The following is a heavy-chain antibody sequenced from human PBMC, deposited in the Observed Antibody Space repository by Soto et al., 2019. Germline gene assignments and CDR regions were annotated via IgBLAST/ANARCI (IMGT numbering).Heavy chain of an antibody. J-gene: IGHJ4*02. D-gene: IGHD6-19*01. V-gene: IGHV3-23*01. CDR2: ITGSGVST. Sequence: AGSLRLSCAASGFTFSSYAMTWVRQAPGKGLEWVSAITGSGVSTYHADSVKGRFTISRDNSANTLYLQMNGLSAEDTAVYYCAKDAKTTSGWFLDSWGPGTLVTVSS. CDR3: AKDAKTTSGWFLDS. CDR1: GFTFSSYA.